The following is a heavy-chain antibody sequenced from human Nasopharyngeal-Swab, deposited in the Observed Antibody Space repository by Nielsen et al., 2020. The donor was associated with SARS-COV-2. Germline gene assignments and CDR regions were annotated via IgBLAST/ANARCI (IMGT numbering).Heavy chain of an antibody. J-gene: IGHJ4*02. CDR1: GGSISSYY. V-gene: IGHV4-59*01. CDR3: ARGFDY. CDR2: IYYSGST. Sequence: SETLSLTCTVSGGSISSYYWTWIRQPPGKGLEWIGYIYYSGSTNYNPSLKSRVTISVDTSKNQFSLKLSSVTAADTAVYYRARGFDYWGQGTLVTVSS.